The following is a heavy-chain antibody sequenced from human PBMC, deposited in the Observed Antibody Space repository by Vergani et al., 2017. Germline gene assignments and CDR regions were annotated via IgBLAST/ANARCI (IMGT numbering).Heavy chain of an antibody. J-gene: IGHJ6*03. CDR2: IRNKANDYTT. Sequence: EVQVVESGGGLVQPGGSLRLSCAASGFIFSDHYMDWVRQAPGKGLEWVGRIRNKANDYTTQYAASVKGRFTISRDDSKNSLYLQMNSLKTEDTAVYYCARVGYNSGPLGYYYYMDVWGKGTTVTVSS. CDR1: GFIFSDHY. V-gene: IGHV3-72*01. D-gene: IGHD6-19*01. CDR3: ARVGYNSGPLGYYYYMDV.